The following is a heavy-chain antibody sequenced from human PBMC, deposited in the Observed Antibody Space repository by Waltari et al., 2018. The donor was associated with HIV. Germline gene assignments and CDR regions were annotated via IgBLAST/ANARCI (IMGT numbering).Heavy chain of an antibody. CDR3: SRGRGYSYGYSDL. D-gene: IGHD5-18*01. CDR1: GYTITNYD. Sequence: QVQLVQSGAEVRKPGASVKVSCKASGYTITNYDINWLRQATGQGLEWMGWRNPNSGNTGYAQKFQGRVTMTRDTSRITAYMELTSLASEDTAVYHCSRGRGYSYGYSDLWGQGTLVTVSS. J-gene: IGHJ4*02. V-gene: IGHV1-8*01. CDR2: RNPNSGNT.